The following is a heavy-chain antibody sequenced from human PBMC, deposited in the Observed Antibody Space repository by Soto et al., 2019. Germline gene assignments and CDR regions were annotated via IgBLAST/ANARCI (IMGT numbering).Heavy chain of an antibody. Sequence: SETLSLTCTLSGGAINDHYWSFIRQPPGKGLEWIGYIYYNGNTNYNPSLESRVTISVDRSRNQFSLRLTSLTAADTAVYYCARVRTGYFDYWGRGALVTVS. D-gene: IGHD3-9*01. CDR2: IYYNGNT. J-gene: IGHJ4*02. CDR1: GGAINDHY. V-gene: IGHV4-59*11. CDR3: ARVRTGYFDY.